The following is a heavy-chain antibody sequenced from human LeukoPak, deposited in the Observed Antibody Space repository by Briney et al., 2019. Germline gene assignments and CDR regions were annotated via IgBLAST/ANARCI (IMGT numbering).Heavy chain of an antibody. CDR1: GYTFAGYY. J-gene: IGHJ4*02. Sequence: ASVTVSCKASGYTFAGYYMHWVRQAPGQGLEWMGWINPNSGGTNYAQKFQGRVTMTRDTSLSTAYMELSRLRSDDTAVYYCARDGSGEVYWGQGTLVTVSS. CDR2: INPNSGGT. D-gene: IGHD6-19*01. V-gene: IGHV1-2*02. CDR3: ARDGSGEVY.